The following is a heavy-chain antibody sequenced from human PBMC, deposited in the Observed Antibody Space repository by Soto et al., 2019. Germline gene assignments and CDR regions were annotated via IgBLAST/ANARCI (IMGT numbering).Heavy chain of an antibody. V-gene: IGHV4-30-4*01. CDR2: IYYSGST. J-gene: IGHJ5*02. Sequence: QVQLQESGPGLVKPSQTLSLTCTVSGGSISSGDYYWSWIRQPPGKGLEWIGYIYYSGSTYYNPSLQSRFTISVDTSKNQSSLKRSSVTAADTAVYYCARGIGLGRRGWFDPWGQGTLVTVSS. CDR1: GGSISSGDYY. CDR3: ARGIGLGRRGWFDP. D-gene: IGHD1-1*01.